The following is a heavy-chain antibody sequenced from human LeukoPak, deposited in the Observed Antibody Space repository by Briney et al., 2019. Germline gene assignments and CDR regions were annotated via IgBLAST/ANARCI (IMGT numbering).Heavy chain of an antibody. CDR1: GFTFSTYA. Sequence: PGGSLRLSCAASGFTFSTYAMSWVSQAPGKGLEWVSAISGSGVSTYYADSVKSRFTISRDNSKNTLFLQMNSLRAEDTAVYYCAAGMYDAFGIWGQGTMVSVSS. CDR2: ISGSGVST. J-gene: IGHJ3*02. CDR3: AAGMYDAFGI. V-gene: IGHV3-23*01.